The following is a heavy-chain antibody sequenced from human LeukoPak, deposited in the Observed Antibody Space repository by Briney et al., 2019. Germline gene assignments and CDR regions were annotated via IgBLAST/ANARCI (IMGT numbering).Heavy chain of an antibody. CDR3: ARAFYDGKPGRGAFDI. Sequence: SETLSLTCTVSGGYISSYYWSWIRQPPGTGLEWIGYISYSGSTNYNPSLKSRVTISVDTSKNQFSLKLSSVTAADTAVYYCARAFYDGKPGRGAFDIWGQGTMVTVSS. D-gene: IGHD3-16*01. CDR1: GGYISSYY. J-gene: IGHJ3*02. CDR2: ISYSGST. V-gene: IGHV4-59*12.